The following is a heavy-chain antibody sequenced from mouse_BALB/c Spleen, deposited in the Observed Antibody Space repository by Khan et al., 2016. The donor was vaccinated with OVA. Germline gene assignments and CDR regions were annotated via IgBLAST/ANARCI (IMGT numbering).Heavy chain of an antibody. CDR2: ISYSGST. CDR3: ARDGSRYNYAMDY. CDR1: GYSITSDYA. Sequence: EVKLEESGPGLVKPSQSLSLTCTVTGYSITSDYAWNWIRQFPGNKLEWMGYISYSGSTYYNPSLKSRISITRDTSKNQFFLQLNSVTTEDTATYYCARDGSRYNYAMDYWGQGTSVTVSS. J-gene: IGHJ4*01. V-gene: IGHV3-2*02. D-gene: IGHD2-3*01.